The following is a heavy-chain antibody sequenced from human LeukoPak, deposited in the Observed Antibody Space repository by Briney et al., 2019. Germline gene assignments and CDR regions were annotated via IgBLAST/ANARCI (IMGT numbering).Heavy chain of an antibody. CDR1: GFTFSGAA. Sequence: GGSLRLSCAASGFTFSGAAMHWVRQASGKGLEWVGRIRSKSHSYATAYAASLSGRFTISRDDSKNTAYLQMNSLKIEDTAVYYCSYDAYWGQGTLVTVSS. D-gene: IGHD1-1*01. CDR2: IRSKSHSYAT. V-gene: IGHV3-73*01. CDR3: SYDAY. J-gene: IGHJ4*02.